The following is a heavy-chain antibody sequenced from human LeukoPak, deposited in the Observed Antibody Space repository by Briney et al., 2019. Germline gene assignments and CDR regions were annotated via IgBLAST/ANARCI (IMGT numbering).Heavy chain of an antibody. Sequence: ASVKVSCKASGYTFTSYAMNWVRQAPGQGLEWMGWINTNTGNPTYAQGFTGRFFFSLDTSVSTAYLQISSLKAEDTAVYYCATRGVVRESYSGSYPWGQGTLVTVSS. CDR1: GYTFTSYA. V-gene: IGHV7-4-1*02. J-gene: IGHJ4*02. CDR3: ATRGVVRESYSGSYP. CDR2: INTNTGNP. D-gene: IGHD1-26*01.